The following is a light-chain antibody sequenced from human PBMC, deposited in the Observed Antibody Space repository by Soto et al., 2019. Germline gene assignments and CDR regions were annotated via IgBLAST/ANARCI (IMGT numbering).Light chain of an antibody. V-gene: IGKV3-20*01. Sequence: EIVLTQSPGTLSLSPGERATLSCRVSQSVTSTYLAWYQQKPDQSPRLLIYGAFSRATGIPDRFSGSGSGTDFTLTISRLEPEDFAVYYCQHYTSSPPSWSFGQGTKVDIK. CDR2: GAF. CDR3: QHYTSSPPSWS. CDR1: QSVTSTY. J-gene: IGKJ1*01.